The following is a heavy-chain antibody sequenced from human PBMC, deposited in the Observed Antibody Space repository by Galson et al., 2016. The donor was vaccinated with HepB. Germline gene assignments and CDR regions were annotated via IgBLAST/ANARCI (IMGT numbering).Heavy chain of an antibody. CDR1: GFPFGNYD. D-gene: IGHD6-13*01. CDR2: IAYDGSSR. J-gene: IGHJ4*02. CDR3: ASLHSSSNFDT. Sequence: SLRLSCAASGFPFGNYDMHWVRQAPHKGLEWLAVIAYDGSSRSHADSVKGRFTISRDNSRNTLFLEMNSLKAEDTALYYCASLHSSSNFDTWGQGTRVTVYS. V-gene: IGHV3-30*04.